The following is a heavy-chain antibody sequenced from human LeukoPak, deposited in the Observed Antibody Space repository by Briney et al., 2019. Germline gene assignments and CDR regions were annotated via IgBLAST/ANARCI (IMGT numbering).Heavy chain of an antibody. D-gene: IGHD6-13*01. CDR2: IYPGDSDT. CDR3: VRPDHGSMDY. V-gene: IGHV5-51*01. Sequence: PGESLKISYKASGYTFTRNWIGWVRQMPGKGLEWMGIIYPGDSDTRYSPSSQGQVTISAEKSISTAYLQWSSLKASDTAMYYCVRPDHGSMDYWGQGTLVTVSS. J-gene: IGHJ4*02. CDR1: GYTFTRNW.